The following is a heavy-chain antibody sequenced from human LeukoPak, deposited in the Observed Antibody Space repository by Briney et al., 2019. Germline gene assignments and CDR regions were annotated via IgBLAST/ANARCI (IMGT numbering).Heavy chain of an antibody. CDR1: GGSISSNY. Sequence: SETLSLTCNVSGGSISSNYWSWIRQPPGKGLEWIGYIYYSGSTNYNPSLKSRVTISVDTSKNQFSLKLSSVTAADTAVYYCARGGGESAYYYMDVWGKGTTVTISS. CDR3: ARGGGESAYYYMDV. CDR2: IYYSGST. V-gene: IGHV4-59*01. J-gene: IGHJ6*03. D-gene: IGHD3-10*01.